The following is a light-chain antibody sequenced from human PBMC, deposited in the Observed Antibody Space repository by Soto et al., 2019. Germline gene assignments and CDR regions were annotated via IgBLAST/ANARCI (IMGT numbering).Light chain of an antibody. Sequence: IQLTQSPSSLSASVGDRVTITCRASQGISSYLAWYQQKPGKAPKLLIYAASTLQSGVPSRFSGSGSGTDFTLTISSLQPEDFAIYYCQQLNSYPPTFGGGTKVDIK. CDR1: QGISSY. J-gene: IGKJ4*01. V-gene: IGKV1-9*01. CDR3: QQLNSYPPT. CDR2: AAS.